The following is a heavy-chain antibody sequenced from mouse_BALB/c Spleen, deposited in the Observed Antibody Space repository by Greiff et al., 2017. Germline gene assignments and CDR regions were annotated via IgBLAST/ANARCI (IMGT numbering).Heavy chain of an antibody. Sequence: ESGPGLVKPSQSLSLTCTVTGYSITSDYAWNWIRQFPGNKLEWMGYISYSGSTSYNPSLKSRISITRDTSKNQFFLQLNSVTTEDTATYYCARRDYGSPFAYWGQGTLVTVSA. CDR1: GYSITSDYA. CDR3: ARRDYGSPFAY. CDR2: ISYSGST. D-gene: IGHD1-1*01. J-gene: IGHJ3*01. V-gene: IGHV3-2*02.